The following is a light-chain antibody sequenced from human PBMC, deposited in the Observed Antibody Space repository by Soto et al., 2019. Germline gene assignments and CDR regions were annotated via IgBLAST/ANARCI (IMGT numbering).Light chain of an antibody. CDR3: QQSLSSTRT. J-gene: IGKJ1*01. Sequence: VMLLTQCPSLLSASTGDRFTISCRMSRCXSSYLALYQQKAGKAPKFLXDGSSSLQRGGPSRFSGSGSGTDFTLTISSLQPEDFGTYYCQQSLSSTRTFGQGTKVDIK. V-gene: IGKV1D-8*03. CDR1: RCXSSY. CDR2: GSS.